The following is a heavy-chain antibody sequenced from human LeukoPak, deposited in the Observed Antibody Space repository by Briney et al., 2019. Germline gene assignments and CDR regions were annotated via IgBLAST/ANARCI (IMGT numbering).Heavy chain of an antibody. J-gene: IGHJ6*03. Sequence: PGGSLGLSCAASGFTFSSYWMSWVRQAPGKGLEWVANVKQDGSEKKYVDSVKGRFTISRDNSKNTLYVQMNSLRAEDTAVYYCAKGHPPANSYYDMDVWGKGTTVTVSS. V-gene: IGHV3-7*01. CDR1: GFTFSSYW. CDR3: AKGHPPANSYYDMDV. CDR2: VKQDGSEK.